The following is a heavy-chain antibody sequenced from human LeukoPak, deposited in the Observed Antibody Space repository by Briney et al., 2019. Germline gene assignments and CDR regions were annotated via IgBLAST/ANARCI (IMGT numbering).Heavy chain of an antibody. CDR3: AKDRVKWEVATTSTKYYYGMDV. Sequence: PGRSLRLSCAASGFTFSRYGMHWVRQAPGKGLGWVAVISYDGSNKYYADSVKGRFTISRDNSKNTLYLQMNSLRAEDTAVYYCAKDRVKWEVATTSTKYYYGMDVWGQGTTVTVSS. D-gene: IGHD5-12*01. CDR1: GFTFSRYG. CDR2: ISYDGSNK. J-gene: IGHJ6*02. V-gene: IGHV3-30*18.